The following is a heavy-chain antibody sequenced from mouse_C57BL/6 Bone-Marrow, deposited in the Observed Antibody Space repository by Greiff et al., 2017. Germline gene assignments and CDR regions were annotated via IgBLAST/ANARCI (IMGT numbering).Heavy chain of an antibody. D-gene: IGHD1-1*02. V-gene: IGHV1-69*01. CDR1: GYTFTSYW. CDR2: IDPSDSYT. Sequence: QVQLKQPGAELVLPGASVKLSCKASGYTFTSYWMHWVKQRPGQGLEWIGEIDPSDSYTNYYQQFKGKSTLTVDKSSSTAYMQLSSLTAEDSAVYYCARDVGWAYWGQGTLVTVSA. CDR3: ARDVGWAY. J-gene: IGHJ3*01.